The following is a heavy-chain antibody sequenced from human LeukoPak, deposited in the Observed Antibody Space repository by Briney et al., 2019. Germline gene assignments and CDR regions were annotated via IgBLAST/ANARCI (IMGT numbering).Heavy chain of an antibody. V-gene: IGHV1-2*02. Sequence: ASVKVSCKASGYTSTGYYMHWVRQAPGQGLEWMGWINPNSGGTNYAQKFQGRVTMTRDTSISTAYMELSRLRSDDTAVYYCASRGTTYYYAPLDAFDIWGQGTMVTVSS. CDR2: INPNSGGT. J-gene: IGHJ3*02. D-gene: IGHD3-10*01. CDR3: ASRGTTYYYAPLDAFDI. CDR1: GYTSTGYY.